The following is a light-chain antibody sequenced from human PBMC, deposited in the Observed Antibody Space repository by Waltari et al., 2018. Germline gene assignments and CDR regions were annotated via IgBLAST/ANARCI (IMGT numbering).Light chain of an antibody. CDR3: QAWDSSTRV. CDR1: TLGDKY. J-gene: IGLJ2*01. Sequence: SYELTQPPSVSVSPGQTASITCSGDTLGDKYACWYQQNPGQSPVLVIYQDSKRPSGIPARFSGSNSGNTATLTISGTQAMDEADYYCQAWDSSTRVFGGGTKLTVL. CDR2: QDS. V-gene: IGLV3-1*01.